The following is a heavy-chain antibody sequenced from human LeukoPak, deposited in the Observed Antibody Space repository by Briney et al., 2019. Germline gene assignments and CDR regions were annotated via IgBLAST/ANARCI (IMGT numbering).Heavy chain of an antibody. D-gene: IGHD2-2*02. V-gene: IGHV1-69*13. Sequence: SVKVSCKASGGTFSSYAISWVRQAPGQGLEWMGGIIPIFGTANYAQKFQGRVTITADESTSTAYMELSSLRSEDTAVYYCARDLVVPAAIRGRYYYYYMDVWGKGTTVAVSS. CDR3: ARDLVVPAAIRGRYYYYYMDV. J-gene: IGHJ6*03. CDR1: GGTFSSYA. CDR2: IIPIFGTA.